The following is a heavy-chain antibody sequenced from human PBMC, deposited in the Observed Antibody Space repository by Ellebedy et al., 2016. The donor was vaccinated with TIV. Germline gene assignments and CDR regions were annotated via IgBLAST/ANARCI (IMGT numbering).Heavy chain of an antibody. CDR3: ARDVATIPLMVSGYGMDV. Sequence: PGGSLRLSCAASGFIVRSNYMSWVRQAPGKGLEWVSLIYSGGTTYYADSVKGRFTISRDNSKNTLYLQMNSLRAEDTAVYYCARDVATIPLMVSGYGMDVWGRGTTVTVSS. CDR1: GFIVRSNY. J-gene: IGHJ6*02. V-gene: IGHV3-66*01. D-gene: IGHD2-8*01. CDR2: IYSGGTT.